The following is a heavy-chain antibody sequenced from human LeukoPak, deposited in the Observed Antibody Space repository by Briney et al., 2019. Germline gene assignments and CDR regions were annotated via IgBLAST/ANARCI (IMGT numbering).Heavy chain of an antibody. V-gene: IGHV1-8*03. CDR1: GYTFTSYD. J-gene: IGHJ6*03. CDR2: MNPNSGNT. Sequence: ASVKVSCKASGYTFTSYDINWVRQATGQGLEWMGWMNPNSGNTGYAQKFQGRVTITRNTSISTAYMELSSLRSEDTAVYYCARCHPKIYYDSSGYPYYYYYMDVWGKGTTVTVSS. CDR3: ARCHPKIYYDSSGYPYYYYYMDV. D-gene: IGHD3-22*01.